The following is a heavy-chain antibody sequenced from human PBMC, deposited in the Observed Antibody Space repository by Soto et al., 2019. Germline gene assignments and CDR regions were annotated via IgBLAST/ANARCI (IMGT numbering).Heavy chain of an antibody. Sequence: SGPTLVNPTQTLTLTFTFSGFSLSTSGMCVSWIRQPPGKALEWLARIDWDDDKYYSTSLKTRLTISKDTSKNQVVLTMTNMDPVDTATYYCARYQQGSFGWSDYYYMDFWGKGTTVTVSS. J-gene: IGHJ6*03. CDR3: ARYQQGSFGWSDYYYMDF. CDR2: IDWDDDK. D-gene: IGHD2-2*01. CDR1: GFSLSTSGMC. V-gene: IGHV2-70*11.